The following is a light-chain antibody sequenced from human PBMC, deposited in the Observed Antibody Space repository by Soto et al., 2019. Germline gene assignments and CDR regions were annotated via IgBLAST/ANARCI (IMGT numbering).Light chain of an antibody. CDR2: GAF. CDR1: PSVTNY. CDR3: QQRSNWPIT. V-gene: IGKV3-11*01. Sequence: EIVMTQSPATLSVSPGERATLSFMASPSVTNYLAWYQQKPGQPPRLLIYGAFNRAAGIPARFSGSGSGTDFTLTISSLEPEDLAVYYCQQRSNWPITFGQGTRLEIK. J-gene: IGKJ5*01.